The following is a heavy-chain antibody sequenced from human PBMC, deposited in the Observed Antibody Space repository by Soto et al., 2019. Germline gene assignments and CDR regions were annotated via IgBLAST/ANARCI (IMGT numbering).Heavy chain of an antibody. CDR2: ILHSGEVT. Sequence: SETLSPTCAVSGDSMNDKWWNWVRQPPGKGLEWIGEILHSGEVTKVNPSLKSRVTISVDKSKSQFSLRLASVTAADTAVYYCARLGAYYQSLDPWGPGILVTVSS. CDR3: ARLGAYYQSLDP. V-gene: IGHV4-4*02. CDR1: GDSMNDKW. J-gene: IGHJ5*02. D-gene: IGHD2-21*01.